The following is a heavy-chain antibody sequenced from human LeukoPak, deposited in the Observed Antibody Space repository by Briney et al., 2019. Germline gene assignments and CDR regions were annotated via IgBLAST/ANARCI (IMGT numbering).Heavy chain of an antibody. V-gene: IGHV4-61*05. CDR2: IYYSGST. CDR1: GGSFSSSSYY. Sequence: PSETLSLTCAVYGGSFSSSSYYWGWIRQPPGKGLEWIGYIYYSGSTNYNPSLKSRVTISVDTSKNQFSLKLSSVTAADTAVYYCARFYMQFGGVIHGAFDIWGQGTMVTVSS. D-gene: IGHD3-16*02. CDR3: ARFYMQFGGVIHGAFDI. J-gene: IGHJ3*02.